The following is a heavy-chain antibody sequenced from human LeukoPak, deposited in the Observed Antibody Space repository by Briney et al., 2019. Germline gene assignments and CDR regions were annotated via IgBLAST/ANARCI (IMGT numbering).Heavy chain of an antibody. D-gene: IGHD5-24*01. Sequence: ASVKVSCKASGGAFSTSGFSWARQAPGQGLEWMGRIIPMLGAPHYAQNFQGRVTITADKSTNTAYMELSCLRSDDTAVYYCAREGGRIAMAISNRRVNWFDHWGQGTLVTVSS. CDR1: GGAFSTSG. J-gene: IGHJ5*02. CDR3: AREGGRIAMAISNRRVNWFDH. CDR2: IIPMLGAP. V-gene: IGHV1-69*04.